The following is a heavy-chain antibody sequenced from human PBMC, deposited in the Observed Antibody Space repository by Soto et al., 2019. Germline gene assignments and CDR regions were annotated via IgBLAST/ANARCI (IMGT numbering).Heavy chain of an antibody. V-gene: IGHV4-59*01. CDR2: IYYSGST. D-gene: IGHD2-15*01. CDR3: ARGRKNPYHLPVVARYYYYGMDV. J-gene: IGHJ6*02. CDR1: GGSISSYY. Sequence: SETLSLTCTVSGGSISSYYWSWIQQPPGKGLEWIGYIYYSGSTNYNPSLKSRVTISVDTSKNQFSLKLSSVTAADTAVYYCARGRKNPYHLPVVARYYYYGMDVWGQGTTVTVSS.